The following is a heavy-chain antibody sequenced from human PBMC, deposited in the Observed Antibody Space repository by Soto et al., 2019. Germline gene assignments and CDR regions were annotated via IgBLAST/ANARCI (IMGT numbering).Heavy chain of an antibody. J-gene: IGHJ6*03. CDR3: ARAILAVAGYYYYYMDV. D-gene: IGHD6-19*01. Sequence: GGSLRLSCAASGFTFSSYSMNWVRQAPGKGLEWVSSISSSSSYIYYADSVKGRFTISRDNAKNSLYLQMNSLRAEDTAVYYCARAILAVAGYYYYYMDVWGKGTTVTVSS. V-gene: IGHV3-21*01. CDR2: ISSSSSYI. CDR1: GFTFSSYS.